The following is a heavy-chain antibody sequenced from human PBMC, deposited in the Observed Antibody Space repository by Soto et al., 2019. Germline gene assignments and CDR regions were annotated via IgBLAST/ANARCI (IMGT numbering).Heavy chain of an antibody. V-gene: IGHV3-23*01. Sequence: EVQLWESGGGLVQPGGSLRLSCAASGSTFSSYAMSWVRQAPGKGLEWVSVISGSGDSTYYADSVKGRFTISRDNSKNTLYVQMSNRRAEEAAVYYCARELGYCSGGSCYMDGAFDFWGQGTMVTVSS. CDR1: GSTFSSYA. J-gene: IGHJ3*01. CDR2: ISGSGDST. CDR3: ARELGYCSGGSCYMDGAFDF. D-gene: IGHD2-15*01.